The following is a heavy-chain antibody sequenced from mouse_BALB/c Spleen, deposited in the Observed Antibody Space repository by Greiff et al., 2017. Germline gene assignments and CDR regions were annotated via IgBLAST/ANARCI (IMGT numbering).Heavy chain of an antibody. CDR2: IWTGGGT. CDR3: VRERNYGNYEDYFDY. Sequence: QVQLQQSGPGLVAPSQSLSITCTVSGFSLTSYDISWIRQPPGKGLEWLGVIWTGGGTNYNSAFMSRLSISKDNSKSQVFLKMNSLQTDDTAIYYCVRERNYGNYEDYFDYWGQGTTLTVSS. CDR1: GFSLTSYD. J-gene: IGHJ2*01. D-gene: IGHD2-1*01. V-gene: IGHV2-9-2*01.